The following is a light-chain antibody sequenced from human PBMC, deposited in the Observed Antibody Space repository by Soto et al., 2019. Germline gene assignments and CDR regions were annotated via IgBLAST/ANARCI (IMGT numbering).Light chain of an antibody. CDR1: SSDVGGYNY. CDR2: EVN. Sequence: TQPPSASGSPGQPVTISCTGTSSDVGGYNYVSWYQQHPGKAPKLMIYEVNKRPSGVPDRFSGSKSGNTASLTVSGLQSEDEADYYCAAWDDSLNGYVFGTGTKVTVL. CDR3: AAWDDSLNGYV. V-gene: IGLV2-8*01. J-gene: IGLJ1*01.